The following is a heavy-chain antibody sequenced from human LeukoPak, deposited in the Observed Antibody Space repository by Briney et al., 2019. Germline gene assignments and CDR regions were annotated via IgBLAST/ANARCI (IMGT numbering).Heavy chain of an antibody. Sequence: GGSLRLSCALSGATVSSNHMSWVRQAPGKGLEWVSAICAAGGTYYPDSVTGRFTLSRDISKNMLYLQWNSLRAEDTAVYYCVRDSSWGRGALVTVSS. CDR1: GATVSSNH. CDR3: VRDSS. CDR2: ICAAGGT. J-gene: IGHJ4*02. V-gene: IGHV3-66*01.